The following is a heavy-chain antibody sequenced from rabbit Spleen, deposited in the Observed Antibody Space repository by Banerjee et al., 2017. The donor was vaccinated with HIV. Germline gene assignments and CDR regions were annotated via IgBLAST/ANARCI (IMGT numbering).Heavy chain of an antibody. Sequence: QLVETGGGLVQPGGSLTLSCKASGFHVSSYYMSWVRQAPGKGLEWIGYIDPVFGSTYYASWVNGRFTISRHNAQNTLYLQLNSLTPADTATYFCARNANGGWDLWGQGTLVTVS. CDR3: ARNANGGWDL. D-gene: IGHD4-1*01. CDR2: IDPVFGST. J-gene: IGHJ3*01. CDR1: GFHVSSYY. V-gene: IGHV1S7*01.